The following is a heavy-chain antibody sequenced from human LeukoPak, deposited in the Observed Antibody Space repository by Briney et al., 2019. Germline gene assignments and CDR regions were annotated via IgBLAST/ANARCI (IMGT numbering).Heavy chain of an antibody. CDR1: GFPFSSYG. J-gene: IGHJ4*02. D-gene: IGHD3-10*01. Sequence: PGGSLHLSCAAPGFPFSSYGMHWVRPAPGKGLGWVAFIRYDGSNKYYADSVKGRFTISRDNSKSTLYLQMNSLRAEDTAVYYCALAPRSWYGEYYFDYWGQGALVTVSS. CDR2: IRYDGSNK. CDR3: ALAPRSWYGEYYFDY. V-gene: IGHV3-30*02.